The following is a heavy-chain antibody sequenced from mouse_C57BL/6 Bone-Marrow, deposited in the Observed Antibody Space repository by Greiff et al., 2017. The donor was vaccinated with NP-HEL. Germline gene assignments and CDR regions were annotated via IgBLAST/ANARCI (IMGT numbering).Heavy chain of an antibody. D-gene: IGHD1-1*01. V-gene: IGHV1-64*01. CDR2: IHPNSGST. CDR3: ARAGILRYPAWFAY. CDR1: GYTFTSYW. Sequence: QVQLQQPGAELVKPGASVKLSCKASGYTFTSYWMHWVKQRPGQGLEWIGMIHPNSGSTNYNEKFKSKATLTVDKSSSTAYMQLSSLTSEDSAVYYCARAGILRYPAWFAYWGQGTLVTVSA. J-gene: IGHJ3*01.